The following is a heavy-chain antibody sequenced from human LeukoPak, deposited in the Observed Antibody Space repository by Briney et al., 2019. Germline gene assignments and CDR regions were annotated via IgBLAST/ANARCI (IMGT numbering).Heavy chain of an antibody. Sequence: GASVKVSCKASGGTFSSYAISWVRQAPGQGLEWMGGIIPIFGTANYAQKFQGRVTITADESTSTAYMELSSLRSEDTAVYYCVYFFRLFGEFETDYWGQGTLVTVSS. D-gene: IGHD3-10*01. CDR3: VYFFRLFGEFETDY. J-gene: IGHJ4*02. CDR2: IIPIFGTA. V-gene: IGHV1-69*13. CDR1: GGTFSSYA.